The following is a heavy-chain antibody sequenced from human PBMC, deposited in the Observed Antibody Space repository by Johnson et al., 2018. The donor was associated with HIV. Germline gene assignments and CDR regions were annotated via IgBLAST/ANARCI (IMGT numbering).Heavy chain of an antibody. CDR2: IYSGGTT. J-gene: IGHJ3*02. CDR1: GFTVSSNY. Sequence: VQLVESGGGLVKPGGSLRLSCAASGFTVSSNYMSWVRQAPGKGLEWVSVIYSGGTTYYADSVKGRFTISRDTSENTVYLQMNSLRAEDTAVYYCAREALPRGLQSSFGGAFDIWGQGTMVTVSS. D-gene: IGHD4-23*01. CDR3: AREALPRGLQSSFGGAFDI. V-gene: IGHV3-66*01.